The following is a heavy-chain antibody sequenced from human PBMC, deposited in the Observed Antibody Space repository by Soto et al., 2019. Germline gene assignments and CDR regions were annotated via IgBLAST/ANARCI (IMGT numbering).Heavy chain of an antibody. Sequence: PGGSLRLSCAASGFTVSSNYMSWVRQAPGKGLEWVSVIYSGGSTYYADSVKGRFTISRDNSKNTLYLQMNSLRAEDTAVYYCASVGDSSGYPYYFDYWGQGTLVTV. CDR3: ASVGDSSGYPYYFDY. CDR2: IYSGGST. V-gene: IGHV3-66*01. J-gene: IGHJ4*02. CDR1: GFTVSSNY. D-gene: IGHD3-22*01.